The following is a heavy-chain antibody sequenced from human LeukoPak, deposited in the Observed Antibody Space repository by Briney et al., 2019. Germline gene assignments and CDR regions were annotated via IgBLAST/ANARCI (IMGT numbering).Heavy chain of an antibody. CDR2: IYSSGST. CDR1: GGSINSYY. D-gene: IGHD4-23*01. J-gene: IGHJ4*02. Sequence: SETLSLTCTVSGGSINSYYWSWIQQPAGKGLEWIGRIYSSGSTNYNPSLKGRVSMSVDTSKNQFSLKLTSVTAADTAVYYCARGGKATVVTMWGQGILVTVSS. CDR3: ARGGKATVVTM. V-gene: IGHV4-4*07.